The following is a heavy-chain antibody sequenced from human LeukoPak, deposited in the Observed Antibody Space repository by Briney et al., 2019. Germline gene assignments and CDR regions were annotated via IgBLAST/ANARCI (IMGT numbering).Heavy chain of an antibody. D-gene: IGHD5-12*01. CDR3: ARDGRYSAGGWFDP. CDR1: GGSISSDY. J-gene: IGHJ5*02. V-gene: IGHV4-59*12. Sequence: SETLSLTCTVSGGSISSDYWTWIRQPPGKGLEWIGYIFSSGSTNSNPSLKSRVTMSVDTSKNQFSLKLSSVTAADTAVYYCARDGRYSAGGWFDPWGQGTLVTVSS. CDR2: IFSSGST.